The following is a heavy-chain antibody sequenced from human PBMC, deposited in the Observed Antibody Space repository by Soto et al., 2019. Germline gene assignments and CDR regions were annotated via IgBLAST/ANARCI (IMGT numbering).Heavy chain of an antibody. CDR1: RFNFSSYG. CDR2: IWYDGSNK. J-gene: IGHJ4*02. Sequence: QVQLLESGGGVVQPGRSLRISCAASRFNFSSYGMHWVRQAPGKGLEWVAVIWYDGSNKYYADSVKGRFTISRDNSKKPMYLQMTSLRAEDTAVYYCGRESPSDYGIRGQFDYWGQGTLVTVSS. D-gene: IGHD3-10*01. V-gene: IGHV3-33*01. CDR3: GRESPSDYGIRGQFDY.